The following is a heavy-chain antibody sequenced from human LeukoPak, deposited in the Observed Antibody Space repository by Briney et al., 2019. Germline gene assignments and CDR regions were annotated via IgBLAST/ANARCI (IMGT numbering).Heavy chain of an antibody. CDR3: ARGEVRFLEWLLFFDY. Sequence: PGGSLRLSCAASGFTFSSYAMHWDRQAPGKGLEYVSAISSNGGSTYYANSVKGRFTISRDNSKNTLYLQMGSLRAEDMAVYYCARGEVRFLEWLLFFDYWGQGTLVTVSS. D-gene: IGHD3-3*01. V-gene: IGHV3-64*01. CDR1: GFTFSSYA. J-gene: IGHJ4*02. CDR2: ISSNGGST.